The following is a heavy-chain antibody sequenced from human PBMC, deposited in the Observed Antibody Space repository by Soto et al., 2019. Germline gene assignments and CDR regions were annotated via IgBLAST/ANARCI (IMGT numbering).Heavy chain of an antibody. V-gene: IGHV3-11*01. CDR2: ITTSGGTI. J-gene: IGHJ3*02. CDR3: GRHHRYGGNAFDI. Sequence: QVQLVESGGGLVKPGGSLRLSCVASGFTFSDYDMTWIHQTTGKGLDWVSYITTSGGTIYSADSVKGRFTIARDNAKNSLYLQRNSLRAEDTAGYYCGRHHRYGGNAFDIWGQGTRVTVSS. D-gene: IGHD3-16*01. CDR1: GFTFSDYD.